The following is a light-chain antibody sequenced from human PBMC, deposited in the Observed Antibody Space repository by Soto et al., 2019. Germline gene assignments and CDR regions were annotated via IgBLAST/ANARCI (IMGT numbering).Light chain of an antibody. CDR3: QQSYSSPVT. J-gene: IGKJ5*01. CDR1: QSISSY. CDR2: AAS. V-gene: IGKV1-39*01. Sequence: DIQVTQSPSSLSASVGDRVTITCRASQSISSYLNWYQQKPGKAPKLLIYAASSLQSGVPSRFSGSGSGAEFTLTISNLQPEDSATYYCQQSYSSPVTFGQGTRLEI.